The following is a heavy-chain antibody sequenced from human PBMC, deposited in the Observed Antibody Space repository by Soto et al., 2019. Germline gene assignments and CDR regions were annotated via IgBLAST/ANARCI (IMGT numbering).Heavy chain of an antibody. J-gene: IGHJ6*02. CDR2: ISYDGSNK. Sequence: GGSLRLSCAASGFTFSSYAMHWVRQAPGRGLEWVAVISYDGSNKYYADSVKGRFTISRDNSKNTLYLQMNSLRAEDTAVYYCARGKYSGSPNYYGMDVWGQGTTVTVSS. CDR1: GFTFSSYA. CDR3: ARGKYSGSPNYYGMDV. V-gene: IGHV3-30-3*01. D-gene: IGHD1-26*01.